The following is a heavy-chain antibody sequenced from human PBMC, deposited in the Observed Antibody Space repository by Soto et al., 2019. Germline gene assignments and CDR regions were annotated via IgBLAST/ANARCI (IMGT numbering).Heavy chain of an antibody. CDR1: GDSVSSPYY. CDR3: ARSAGWYAVHS. D-gene: IGHD6-19*01. V-gene: IGHV4-4*02. CDR2: VFHTGTT. Sequence: QVQLQESGPGLVKPSGTLSLTCAVSGDSVSSPYYWCWVRQPPGKGLEWIGEVFHTGTTSYNPSLRSRVTISMDKSNNKFSLALSCVTAADTAVSYCARSAGWYAVHSWGPGTLVIVSS. J-gene: IGHJ4*02.